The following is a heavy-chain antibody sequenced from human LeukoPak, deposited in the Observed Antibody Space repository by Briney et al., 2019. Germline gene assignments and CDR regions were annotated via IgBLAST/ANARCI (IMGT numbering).Heavy chain of an antibody. CDR2: IYTSGST. D-gene: IGHD3-3*01. Sequence: SETLSLTCTVSGGSISSYYWSWIRQPAGKGLEWIGRIYTSGSTNYNPSLKSRVTISVDKSKNQFSLKLSSVTAADTAVYYCARGRGYYLFDYWVQGTLVTVSS. CDR3: ARGRGYYLFDY. CDR1: GGSISSYY. V-gene: IGHV4-4*07. J-gene: IGHJ4*02.